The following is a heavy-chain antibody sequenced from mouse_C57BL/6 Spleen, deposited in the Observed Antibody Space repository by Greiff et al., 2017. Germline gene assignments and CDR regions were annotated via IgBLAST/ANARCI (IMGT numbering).Heavy chain of an antibody. Sequence: VKLQESGAELARPGASVKLSCKASGYTFTSYGISWVKQRTGQGLEWIGEVYPRSGNTYYNEKFKGKATLTADKSSSTAYMELRSLTSEDSAVYFCANYYGSGVYFDYWGQGTTLTVSS. V-gene: IGHV1-81*01. J-gene: IGHJ2*01. CDR1: GYTFTSYG. CDR3: ANYYGSGVYFDY. CDR2: VYPRSGNT. D-gene: IGHD1-1*01.